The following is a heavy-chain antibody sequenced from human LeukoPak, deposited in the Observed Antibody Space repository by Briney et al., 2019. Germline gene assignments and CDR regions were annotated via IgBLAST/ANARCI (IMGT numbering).Heavy chain of an antibody. CDR2: MSPNSGNT. D-gene: IGHD3-10*01. V-gene: IGHV1-8*01. CDR3: AVGAGYHYYGSGSYHY. J-gene: IGHJ4*02. Sequence: ASVKVSCKASGYTFINYDINWVRQATGQGPEWMGWMSPNSGNTGYAQNFQGRVTMTSDTSISTAYMELRSLRSDDTAVYYCAVGAGYHYYGSGSYHYWGQGTLVTVSS. CDR1: GYTFINYD.